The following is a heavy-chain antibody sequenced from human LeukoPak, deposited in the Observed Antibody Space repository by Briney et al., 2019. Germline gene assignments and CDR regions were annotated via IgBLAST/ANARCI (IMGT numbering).Heavy chain of an antibody. J-gene: IGHJ4*02. V-gene: IGHV3-48*02. D-gene: IGHD4-17*01. CDR3: ARDMYYGDYEIDY. CDR1: GFTFSSYN. Sequence: GGSLRLSCAASGFTFSSYNMNWVRQAPGKGLEWVSYITSSSSTIYYADSVKGRFTTSRDNAKNSLFLQMNSLRDEDTAVYYCARDMYYGDYEIDYWGQGTLVTVSS. CDR2: ITSSSSTI.